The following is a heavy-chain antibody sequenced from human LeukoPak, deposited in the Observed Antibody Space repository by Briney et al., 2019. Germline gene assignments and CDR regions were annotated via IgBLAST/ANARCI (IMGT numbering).Heavy chain of an antibody. D-gene: IGHD2-21*01. V-gene: IGHV4-39*01. CDR1: GGSISSSSYY. J-gene: IGHJ4*02. CDR2: IYYSGST. CDR3: ARGRGRVIDY. Sequence: SETLSLTCTVSGGSISSSSYYWGWIRQPPGKGLEWIGSIYYSGSTYYNPSLKSRVTISVDTSKNQFSLKLSSVTAADTAVYYCARGRGRVIDYWGQGTLVTVSS.